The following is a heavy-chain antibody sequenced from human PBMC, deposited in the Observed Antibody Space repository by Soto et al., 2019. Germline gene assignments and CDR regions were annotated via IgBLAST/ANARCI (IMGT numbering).Heavy chain of an antibody. V-gene: IGHV3-53*01. CDR3: ARDRRVVITTGYYYYYGMDV. CDR1: GFTVSSNY. D-gene: IGHD3-22*01. J-gene: IGHJ6*02. Sequence: WSLRLSCAASGFTVSSNYMSWVRQAPGKGLEWVSVIYSGGSTYYADSVKGRFTISRDNSKNTLYLQMNSLRAEDTAVYYCARDRRVVITTGYYYYYGMDVWGQGTTDTVSS. CDR2: IYSGGST.